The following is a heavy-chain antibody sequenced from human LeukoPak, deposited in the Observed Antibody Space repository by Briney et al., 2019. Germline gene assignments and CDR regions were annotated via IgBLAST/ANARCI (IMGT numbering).Heavy chain of an antibody. Sequence: ASVKVSCKVSGYTVTELSMHWVRQAPGNGLEWMGGFDPEDGETIYAQKFQGRVTMTEDTSTDTAYRELSRLRSEDTAVYYCATVMWLRRLWYFDYWGQGTLVTVSS. CDR1: GYTVTELS. CDR3: ATVMWLRRLWYFDY. CDR2: FDPEDGET. D-gene: IGHD3-22*01. J-gene: IGHJ4*02. V-gene: IGHV1-24*01.